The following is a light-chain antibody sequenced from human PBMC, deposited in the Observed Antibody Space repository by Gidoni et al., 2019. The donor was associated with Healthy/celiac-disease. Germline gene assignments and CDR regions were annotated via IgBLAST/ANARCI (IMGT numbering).Light chain of an antibody. Sequence: DIPMPQSPSALSASVGDRVTITCQASQDISNYLNWYQQKPGKAPKLLIYYSSNLETGVPSRFSGSGSGTDFTVTISSLQPEDIATYYCQQYDNLPFTFXPXTKVDIK. V-gene: IGKV1-33*01. CDR3: QQYDNLPFT. CDR1: QDISNY. CDR2: YSS. J-gene: IGKJ3*01.